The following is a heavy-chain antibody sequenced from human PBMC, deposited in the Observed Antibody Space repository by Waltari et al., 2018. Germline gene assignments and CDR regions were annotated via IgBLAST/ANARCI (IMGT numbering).Heavy chain of an antibody. CDR2: INHSGST. Sequence: QVQLQQWGAGLLKPSETLSLTCAVYGGSFSGYYWSWIRKPPGKGLEWIGEINHSGSTNYNPSLKSRVTISVDTSKNQFSLKLSSVTAADTAVYYCARHAGIVVVPAAIRGFDYWGQGALVTVSS. J-gene: IGHJ4*02. V-gene: IGHV4-34*01. D-gene: IGHD2-2*02. CDR3: ARHAGIVVVPAAIRGFDY. CDR1: GGSFSGYY.